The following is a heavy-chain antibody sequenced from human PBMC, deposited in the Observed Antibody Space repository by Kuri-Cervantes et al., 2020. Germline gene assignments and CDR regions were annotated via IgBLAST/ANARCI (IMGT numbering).Heavy chain of an antibody. CDR3: AKDAVGATTWVDY. CDR2: INQAGTDK. CDR1: GFTFSSYW. J-gene: IGHJ4*02. D-gene: IGHD1-26*01. Sequence: GGSLRLSCAASGFTFSSYWMTWVRQAPGKGLEWVANINQAGTDKYFGDSVKGRFTIARDNAQRSLYLEMNSLRAEDTAVYYCAKDAVGATTWVDYWGQGTLVTVSS. V-gene: IGHV3-7*01.